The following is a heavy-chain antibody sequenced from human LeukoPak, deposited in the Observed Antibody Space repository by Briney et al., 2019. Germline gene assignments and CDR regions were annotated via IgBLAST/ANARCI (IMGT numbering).Heavy chain of an antibody. D-gene: IGHD4-17*01. Sequence: GASVKVSCKASGGTFSSYAISWVRQAPGQGLEWMGRIIPILGIANYAQKFQGRVTITADKSTSTAYMELSSLRSEDTAVYYCARGATVTTWGPLNYWGQGTLVTVSS. CDR3: ARGATVTTWGPLNY. J-gene: IGHJ4*02. V-gene: IGHV1-69*04. CDR1: GGTFSSYA. CDR2: IIPILGIA.